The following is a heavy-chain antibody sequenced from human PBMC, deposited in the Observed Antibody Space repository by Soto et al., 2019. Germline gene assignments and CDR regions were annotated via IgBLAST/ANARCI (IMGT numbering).Heavy chain of an antibody. CDR2: IYYSGST. Sequence: TSETLSLTCTVSGGSISSSSYYWGWIRQPPGKGLEWIGSIYYSGSTYYNPSLKSRVTISVDTSKNQFSLKLSSVTAADTAVYYCARRIDYDILTEYYFDYWGQGTLVTVSS. J-gene: IGHJ4*02. CDR3: ARRIDYDILTEYYFDY. V-gene: IGHV4-39*01. D-gene: IGHD3-9*01. CDR1: GGSISSSSYY.